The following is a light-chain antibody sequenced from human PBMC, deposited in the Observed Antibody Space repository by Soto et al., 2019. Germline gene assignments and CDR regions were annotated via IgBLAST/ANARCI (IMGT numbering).Light chain of an antibody. CDR1: QSVGSN. V-gene: IGKV3D-15*01. CDR3: HQYNHWPPWT. Sequence: EVVMTQSPVTLSVSAGERATLSCRASQSVGSNLAWYQQKPGRAPRLLIYYASTRATGIPARFSGSGFGTDFSLTISSLQSEDFAVYYCHQYNHWPPWTFGQGTKVEIK. CDR2: YAS. J-gene: IGKJ1*01.